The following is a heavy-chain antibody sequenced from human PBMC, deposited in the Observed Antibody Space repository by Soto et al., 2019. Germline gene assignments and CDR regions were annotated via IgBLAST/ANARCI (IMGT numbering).Heavy chain of an antibody. CDR1: GFTVSNNY. V-gene: IGHV3-53*01. J-gene: IGHJ4*02. D-gene: IGHD3-10*01. CDR3: ADPPGGGGY. Sequence: EVQLVESGGGLIQPGGSLRLSCAVSGFTVSNNYMSWVRQAPGKGLEGVSVIYSGGYTAYGDSVKGRFTISRDNSKNTPKPQKKSPRAGRPAGVFWADPPGGGGYWGQGTLVTVSS. CDR2: IYSGGYT.